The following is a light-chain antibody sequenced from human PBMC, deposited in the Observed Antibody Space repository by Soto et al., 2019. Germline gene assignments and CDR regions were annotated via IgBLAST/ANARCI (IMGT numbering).Light chain of an antibody. CDR3: QQSYSTPRT. V-gene: IGKV1-39*01. CDR1: QNIDSY. Sequence: IQITHSPSTLSASVGDRVPLICRASQNIDSYLNWYQQEPGKAPKLLIFRASSLQSGVPSRFSGSGSGTEFSLTISSLRPEDSATYYCQQSYSTPRTFGQGTKVDIK. CDR2: RAS. J-gene: IGKJ1*01.